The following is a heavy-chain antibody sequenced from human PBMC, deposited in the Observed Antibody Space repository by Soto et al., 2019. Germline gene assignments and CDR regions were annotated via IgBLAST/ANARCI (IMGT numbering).Heavy chain of an antibody. CDR2: ISGSGGST. CDR1: GFTFSSYA. J-gene: IGHJ5*02. D-gene: IGHD2-2*01. V-gene: IGHV3-23*01. CDR3: AKDLFCISTSCYALSFDP. Sequence: GGSLRLSCAASGFTFSSYAMSWVRQAPGKGLEWVSAISGSGGSTYYADSVKGRFTISRDNSKNTLYLQMNSLRTEDTAVYYSAKDLFCISTSCYALSFDPWGQGTLVTVSS.